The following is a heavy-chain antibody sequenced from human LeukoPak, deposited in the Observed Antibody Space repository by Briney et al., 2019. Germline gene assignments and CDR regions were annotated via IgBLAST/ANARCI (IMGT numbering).Heavy chain of an antibody. D-gene: IGHD6-19*01. CDR3: ARALGDWQWLTNY. V-gene: IGHV3-30-3*01. J-gene: IGHJ4*02. CDR1: GFTFSSYA. Sequence: PGGSLSLSCAASGFTFSSYAMRWVRQAPGKGRGWVAVISYDGRNEYYEDSVKGRFTISRDNPKNTLYLQMNSPRVEVTAVDHCARALGDWQWLTNYWGEGTLLTVPS. CDR2: ISYDGRNE.